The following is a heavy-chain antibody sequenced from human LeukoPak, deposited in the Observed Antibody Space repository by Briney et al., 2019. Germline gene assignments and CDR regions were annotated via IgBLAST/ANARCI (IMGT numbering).Heavy chain of an antibody. V-gene: IGHV4-59*01. CDR3: ARVIVGARRGLFDY. D-gene: IGHD1-26*01. J-gene: IGHJ4*02. CDR1: GGSISTYY. Sequence: PSETLSLTCAVSGGSISTYYWSWIRQPPGKGLEWIGYIFYSGSTNYNPSPKSRVTISVDTSKNQFSLKLSSVTAADTAVYYCARVIVGARRGLFDYWGQGTLVTVSS. CDR2: IFYSGST.